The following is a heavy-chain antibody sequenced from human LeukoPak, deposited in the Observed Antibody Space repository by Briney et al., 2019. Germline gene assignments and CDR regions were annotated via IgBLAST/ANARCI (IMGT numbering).Heavy chain of an antibody. J-gene: IGHJ4*02. CDR3: AKGDIDCSSTSCNFDY. V-gene: IGHV3-23*01. D-gene: IGHD2-2*01. CDR1: GFTFSSYA. Sequence: GGSLRLSCAASGFTFSSYAMSWVRQAPGKGLEWVSAISGSGGSTYYADSVKGRFTISRDNSKNTLYLQMNSLRAEDTAVYYCAKGDIDCSSTSCNFDYWGQGTLVTVSS. CDR2: ISGSGGST.